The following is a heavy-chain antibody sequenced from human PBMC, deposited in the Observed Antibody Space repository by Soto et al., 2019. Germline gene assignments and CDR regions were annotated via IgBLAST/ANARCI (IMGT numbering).Heavy chain of an antibody. V-gene: IGHV1-8*01. D-gene: IGHD6-13*01. J-gene: IGHJ5*02. Sequence: ASVKVSCKASGYTFTSYDINWVRQATGQGLEWMGWMNPNSGNTGYAQKLQGRVTMTTDTSTSTAYMELRSLRSDDTAVYYCARGRIAAAGPNWFDPWGQGTLVTVSS. CDR1: GYTFTSYD. CDR2: MNPNSGNT. CDR3: ARGRIAAAGPNWFDP.